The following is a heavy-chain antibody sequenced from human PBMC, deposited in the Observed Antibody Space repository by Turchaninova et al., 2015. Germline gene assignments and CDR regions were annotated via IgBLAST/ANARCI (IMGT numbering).Heavy chain of an antibody. D-gene: IGHD6-19*01. CDR1: GFTFSSAY. Sequence: VQLVESGGGLVEPGGSLRLSCAASGFTFSSAYLSWVRQAHGKGVEWVGRRKSKPALCTKDDASPVNGRCTISRNESKNTRYLQMNSLKTDDTAVDYCATDGWAVTGFGFWGQGTLVTVSS. J-gene: IGHJ4*02. CDR3: ATDGWAVTGFGF. CDR2: RKSKPALCTK. V-gene: IGHV3-15*01.